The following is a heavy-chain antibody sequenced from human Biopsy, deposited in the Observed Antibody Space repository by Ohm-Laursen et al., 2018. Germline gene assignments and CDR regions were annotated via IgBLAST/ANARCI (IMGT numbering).Heavy chain of an antibody. V-gene: IGHV1-18*04. CDR2: ISAYNGHT. CDR1: GYSFTSYY. D-gene: IGHD4-17*01. J-gene: IGHJ4*02. Sequence: ASVKVSCKASGYSFTSYYMHWVRQAPGQGLEWMGWISAYNGHTKFARKFQDRVTITTDTSTTTAYMDLRSLRSDDTAVYYCARDPHGEGRDYGSYFDYWGQGTLVTVSS. CDR3: ARDPHGEGRDYGSYFDY.